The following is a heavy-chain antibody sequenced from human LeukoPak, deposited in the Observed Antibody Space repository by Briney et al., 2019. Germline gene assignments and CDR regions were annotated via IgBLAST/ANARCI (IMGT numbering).Heavy chain of an antibody. CDR3: AKKMASNSPLFDS. D-gene: IGHD5-24*01. CDR1: GFTFSSYA. V-gene: IGHV3-23*01. Sequence: GGSLRLSCAASGFTFSSYATSWVRQAPGKGLEWVSAISYSGGSTYYADSVKGRFTISRDNSKNMLYLQMNNLRAEDTAVYYCAKKMASNSPLFDSWGQGTLVTVSS. CDR2: ISYSGGST. J-gene: IGHJ4*02.